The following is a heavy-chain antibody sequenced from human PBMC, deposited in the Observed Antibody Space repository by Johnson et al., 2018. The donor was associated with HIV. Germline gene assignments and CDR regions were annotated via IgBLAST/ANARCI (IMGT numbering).Heavy chain of an antibody. CDR3: AREYYYDSSGYSGYAFDI. Sequence: VQLVESGGGVVRPGGSLRLSCAASGFTFDDYGVSWVRQAPGKGLEWVSGINWNGGSTGYADSVKGRFTISRDNSKNTLYLQMNSLRAEDTAVYYCAREYYYDSSGYSGYAFDIWGQGTMVTVSS. D-gene: IGHD3-22*01. CDR2: INWNGGST. J-gene: IGHJ3*02. CDR1: GFTFDDYG. V-gene: IGHV3-20*04.